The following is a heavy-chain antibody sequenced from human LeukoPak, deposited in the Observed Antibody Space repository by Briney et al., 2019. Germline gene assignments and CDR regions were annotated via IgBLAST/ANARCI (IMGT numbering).Heavy chain of an antibody. CDR3: ARGLGSYSTTWYPPLRY. Sequence: ASVKVSCKTSGFTFTTHDINWVRQATGKGPEWMGWMNPGSGDTGYEQRFQGRVTMTRDTSINTAYMELSSLRSDDAAVYYCARGLGSYSTTWYPPLRYWGQGTLVTVSS. V-gene: IGHV1-8*01. D-gene: IGHD2/OR15-2a*01. CDR1: GFTFTTHD. J-gene: IGHJ4*02. CDR2: MNPGSGDT.